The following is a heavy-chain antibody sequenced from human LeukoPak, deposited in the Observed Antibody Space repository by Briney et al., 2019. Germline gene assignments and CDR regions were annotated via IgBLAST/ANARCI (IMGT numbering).Heavy chain of an antibody. V-gene: IGHV4-59*01. J-gene: IGHJ1*01. D-gene: IGHD1-26*01. CDR3: ARSSKLYSGRYYHDVQK. CDR1: SRYLSTSY. CDR2: IYYSGST. Sequence: SETLSLTCTVSSRYLSTSYWSWIRQPPGKGLEWIGYIYYSGSTNYNPSLKSRVIISVDTSKNQFSLKLSSVSAADTAVYYCARSSKLYSGRYYHDVQKWGQGTLVTVSS.